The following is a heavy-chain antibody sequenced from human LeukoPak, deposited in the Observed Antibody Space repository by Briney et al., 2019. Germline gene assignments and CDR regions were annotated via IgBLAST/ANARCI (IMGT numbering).Heavy chain of an antibody. CDR2: ISGSGGST. CDR3: AKTWEQPHYFDY. V-gene: IGHV3-23*01. J-gene: IGHJ4*02. D-gene: IGHD1-26*01. CDR1: GLTFSSYA. Sequence: GGSLRLSCAASGLTFSSYAMSWVRQAPGKGPEWVSAISGSGGSTYYADSVKGRFTISRDNSKNTLYLQMNSLRAEDTAVYYCAKTWEQPHYFDYWGQGTLVTVSS.